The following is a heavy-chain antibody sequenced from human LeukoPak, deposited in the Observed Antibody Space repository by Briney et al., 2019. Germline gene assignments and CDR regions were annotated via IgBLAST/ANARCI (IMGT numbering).Heavy chain of an antibody. J-gene: IGHJ5*02. CDR2: ISSSGSDM. CDR3: ARERPLVGALDL. V-gene: IGHV3-48*03. Sequence: GGSLRLSCAASGFSFNGFEMNWVRQGPGKGLEWGSLISSSGSDMFYADSVRGRFTISRDNGKNSLFLQLTSLRVEDTGIYYCARERPLVGALDLWGQGTVVTVSS. CDR1: GFSFNGFE. D-gene: IGHD2-15*01.